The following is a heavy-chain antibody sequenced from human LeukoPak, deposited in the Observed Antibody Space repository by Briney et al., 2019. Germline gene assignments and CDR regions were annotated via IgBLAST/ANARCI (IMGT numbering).Heavy chain of an antibody. CDR3: AKGGGSYFY. CDR1: GFTFSGYA. Sequence: PGGSLRLSCTASGFTFSGYAMTWVRQAPGKGLEWVSGISGSGYSTYYADSVKGRFTISRDNSRNTLYLQMSSLGAEDTAVYYCAKGGGSYFYWGQGTLVTVSS. CDR2: ISGSGYST. D-gene: IGHD1-26*01. V-gene: IGHV3-23*01. J-gene: IGHJ4*02.